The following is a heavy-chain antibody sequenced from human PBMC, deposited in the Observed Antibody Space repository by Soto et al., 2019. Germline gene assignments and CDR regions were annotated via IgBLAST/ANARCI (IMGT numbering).Heavy chain of an antibody. CDR3: ATTGPY. J-gene: IGHJ4*02. CDR2: IWFDGSNK. CDR1: GFTFSSYG. Sequence: GGSLRLSCAASGFTFSSYGMHWVRQAPGKGLEWVAVIWFDGSNKFYADSVKGRFTISRDNSKNTVSLQMNSLRDEDSAAYYCATTGPYWGQGTLVTVSS. V-gene: IGHV3-33*01.